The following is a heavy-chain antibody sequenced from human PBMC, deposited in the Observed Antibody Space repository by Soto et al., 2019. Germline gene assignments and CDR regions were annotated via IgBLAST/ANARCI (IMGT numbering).Heavy chain of an antibody. CDR3: ARDIGQRGWYSSFPYSFDY. CDR1: GFTFSSYW. D-gene: IGHD6-19*01. Sequence: SGGSLRLSCAASGFTFSSYWMSWVRQAPGKGLEWVANIKQDGSEKYYVDSVKGRFTISRDNAKNSLYLQMNSLRAEDTAVYYCARDIGQRGWYSSFPYSFDYWGQGTLVTVSS. V-gene: IGHV3-7*01. CDR2: IKQDGSEK. J-gene: IGHJ4*02.